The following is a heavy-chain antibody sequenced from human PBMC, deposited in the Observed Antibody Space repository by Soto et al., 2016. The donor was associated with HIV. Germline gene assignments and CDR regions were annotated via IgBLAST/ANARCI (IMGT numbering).Heavy chain of an antibody. Sequence: EVQLVESGGGLVKPWGSLRLSCAASGFTFSNAWMRWVRQAPGKGLEWVGRIKSKTDGGTTDYAAPVKGRFTISRDDSKNTLYLQMNSLKTEDTAVYYCTTDTSSGYYWGLYYFDYWGQGTLVTVSS. CDR2: IKSKTDGGTT. CDR3: TTDTSSGYYWGLYYFDY. CDR1: GFTFSNAW. D-gene: IGHD3-22*01. J-gene: IGHJ4*02. V-gene: IGHV3-15*01.